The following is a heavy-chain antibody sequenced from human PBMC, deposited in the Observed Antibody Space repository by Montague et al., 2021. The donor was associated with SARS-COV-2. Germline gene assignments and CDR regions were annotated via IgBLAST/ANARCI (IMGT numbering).Heavy chain of an antibody. J-gene: IGHJ5*02. CDR3: ASHEYYNGSSGYGRMDWFDP. Sequence: SETLSLTCTVSGGSISSSSYYWGWIRQPPGKGLEWIGSIYYSGSTYYNPSLKSRVTISVNTSKNQFSLKLSSVTAADTAVYYCASHEYYNGSSGYGRMDWFDPWGQGTLVTVSS. D-gene: IGHD3-22*01. CDR1: GGSISSSSYY. CDR2: IYYSGST. V-gene: IGHV4-39*01.